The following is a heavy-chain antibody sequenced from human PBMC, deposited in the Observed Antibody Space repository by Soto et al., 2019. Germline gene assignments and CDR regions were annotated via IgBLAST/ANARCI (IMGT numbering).Heavy chain of an antibody. CDR2: ISSSSSYI. V-gene: IGHV3-21*01. CDR1: GFTFSSYS. Sequence: EVQLVESGGGLVKPGGSLRLSCAASGFTFSSYSMNWVRRAPGKGLEWVSSISSSSSYIYYADSVKGRFTISRDNAKNSLYLQMNSLRAEDTAVYYCARDKKYVEPKYYYYYMDVWGKGTTVTVSS. CDR3: ARDKKYVEPKYYYYYMDV. J-gene: IGHJ6*03. D-gene: IGHD1-1*01.